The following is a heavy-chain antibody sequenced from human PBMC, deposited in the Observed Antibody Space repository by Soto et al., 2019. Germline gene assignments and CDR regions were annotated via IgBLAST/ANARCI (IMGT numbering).Heavy chain of an antibody. Sequence: PGESLKISCKGSGYSFTSYWIGWVRQMPGKGLEWMGIIYPGDSDTRYSPSFQGQVTISADKSISTAYLQWSSLKASDTAMYYCARRRDIVLKVYAPSDAFDIWGQGTMVTVSS. CDR3: ARRRDIVLKVYAPSDAFDI. CDR2: IYPGDSDT. D-gene: IGHD2-8*01. V-gene: IGHV5-51*01. J-gene: IGHJ3*02. CDR1: GYSFTSYW.